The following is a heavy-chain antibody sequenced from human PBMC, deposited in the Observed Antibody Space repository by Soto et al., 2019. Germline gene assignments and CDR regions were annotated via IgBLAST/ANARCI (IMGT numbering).Heavy chain of an antibody. CDR3: ARGRKIVLMVYARHEAFHI. CDR1: GGTCCSYA. CDR2: IIPFFGTA. Sequence: PVKVSCKASGGTCCSYAISWVLQAPGEGPEWMGGIIPFFGTANYAQKFHGRVTITADESTSTAYMGLSSLRSEDTAVYYCARGRKIVLMVYARHEAFHIWGQGTMVTISS. V-gene: IGHV1-69*13. J-gene: IGHJ3*02. D-gene: IGHD2-8*01.